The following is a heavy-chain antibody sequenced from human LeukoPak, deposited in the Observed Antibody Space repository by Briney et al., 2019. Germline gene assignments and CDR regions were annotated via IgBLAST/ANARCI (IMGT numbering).Heavy chain of an antibody. CDR2: ISGSGGST. Sequence: GGSLRLSCAASGFTFSSYAMSWVRQAPGKGLEWVSAISGSGGSTYYADSVKGRFTISRDNAKNSLYLQMNSLRVEDTAVYYCARGRKYTSGYRVTELGSGYSDYWGQGTLVTVSS. CDR3: ARGRKYTSGYRVTELGSGYSDY. CDR1: GFTFSSYA. D-gene: IGHD5-18*01. V-gene: IGHV3-23*01. J-gene: IGHJ4*02.